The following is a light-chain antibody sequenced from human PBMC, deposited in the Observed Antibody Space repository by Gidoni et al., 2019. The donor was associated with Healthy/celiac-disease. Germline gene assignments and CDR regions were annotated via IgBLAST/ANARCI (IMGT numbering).Light chain of an antibody. CDR1: QGIRND. CDR2: AAS. Sequence: AIQVTQSPSSLSASVGDRVTITCRASQGIRNDLGWYQQKPGKAHKLLIYAASSLQSGVPSRFSGSGSGTDFTLTISSLQPEDFATYYCLQDYNYPWTFGQGTKVEIK. J-gene: IGKJ1*01. CDR3: LQDYNYPWT. V-gene: IGKV1-6*01.